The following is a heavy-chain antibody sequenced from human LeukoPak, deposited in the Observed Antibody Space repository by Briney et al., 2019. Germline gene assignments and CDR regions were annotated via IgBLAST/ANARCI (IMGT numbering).Heavy chain of an antibody. D-gene: IGHD6-13*01. J-gene: IGHJ4*02. Sequence: PGGSLRLSCEASGFAFSNYAMSWVRQAPGTRLEWVSRITSSGGTTYDVDSVKGRFTVSRDNSRNTLYLQMNGLRAEDTAVYYCVRGGTSWSRFDYWGQGNVVTVSS. CDR3: VRGGTSWSRFDY. V-gene: IGHV3-23*01. CDR1: GFAFSNYA. CDR2: ITSSGGTT.